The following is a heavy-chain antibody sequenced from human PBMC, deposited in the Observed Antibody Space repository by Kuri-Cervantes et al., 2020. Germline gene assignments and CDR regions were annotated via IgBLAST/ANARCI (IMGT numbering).Heavy chain of an antibody. J-gene: IGHJ4*02. D-gene: IGHD4-17*01. CDR2: ISYDGSNK. CDR1: GFTFSSYA. CDR3: ARVRSLGDYPPRWYFDY. V-gene: IGHV3-30-3*01. Sequence: GESLKISCAASGFTFSSYAMHWVRQAPGKGLEWVAVISYDGSNKYYADSVKGRFTISRDNSKNTLYLQMNSLRAEDTAVYYCARVRSLGDYPPRWYFDYWGQGTLVTVSS.